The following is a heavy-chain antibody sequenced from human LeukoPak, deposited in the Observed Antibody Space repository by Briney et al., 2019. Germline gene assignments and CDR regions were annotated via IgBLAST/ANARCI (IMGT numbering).Heavy chain of an antibody. Sequence: GGSLRLSCTASGFSVSSNYMSWVRQAPGKGLEWVSVIYSGRSTYYADSVKGRVTISRDRSNNTLYLQMNSLRVEDTAVYYCANEELDYWGQGVLATVSS. V-gene: IGHV3-66*01. CDR2: IYSGRST. CDR1: GFSVSSNY. CDR3: ANEELDY. J-gene: IGHJ4*02.